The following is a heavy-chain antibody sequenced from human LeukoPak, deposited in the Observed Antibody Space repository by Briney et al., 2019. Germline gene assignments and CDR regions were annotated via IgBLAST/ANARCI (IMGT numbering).Heavy chain of an antibody. V-gene: IGHV1-2*02. D-gene: IGHD6-6*01. J-gene: IGHJ4*02. CDR1: GYTFTAYY. Sequence: ASVKVSCKAPGYTFTAYYLHWVRQAPGQGLEWMGWINPNGGGASYAQKFRGRVTMTRDTSVSTAYMELTRLRSDDTAIYYCARDRGEYSSSTGIDYWGQGTLVTVSS. CDR2: INPNGGGA. CDR3: ARDRGEYSSSTGIDY.